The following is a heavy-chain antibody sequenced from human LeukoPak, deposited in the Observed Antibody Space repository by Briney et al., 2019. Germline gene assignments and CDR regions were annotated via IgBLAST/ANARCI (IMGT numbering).Heavy chain of an antibody. D-gene: IGHD3-3*01. CDR3: ARDSGWGGYYMPLGPDY. Sequence: GGSLRLSCAASGFTFSSYSMNWVRQAPGKGLEWVSSISSSSSYIYYADSVKGRFTISRDNAKKSLYLQMNSLRAEDTAVYYCARDSGWGGYYMPLGPDYWGQGTLVTVSS. V-gene: IGHV3-21*01. CDR2: ISSSSSYI. J-gene: IGHJ4*02. CDR1: GFTFSSYS.